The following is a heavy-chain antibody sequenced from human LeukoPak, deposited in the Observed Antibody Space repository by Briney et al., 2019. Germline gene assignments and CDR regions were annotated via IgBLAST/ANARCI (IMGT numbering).Heavy chain of an antibody. CDR3: AKSSGIGVVVTAIFDY. CDR2: ISYDGSNK. J-gene: IGHJ4*02. CDR1: GFTFSSYG. Sequence: PGGSLRLSCAASGFTFSSYGMHWVRQAPGKGLEWVAVISYDGSNKYYADSVKGRFTISRDNSKNTLYLQMNSLRAEDTAVYYCAKSSGIGVVVTAIFDYWGQGTLVTVSS. D-gene: IGHD2-21*02. V-gene: IGHV3-30*18.